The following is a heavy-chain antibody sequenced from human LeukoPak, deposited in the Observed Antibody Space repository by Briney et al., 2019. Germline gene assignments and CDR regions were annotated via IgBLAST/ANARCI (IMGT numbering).Heavy chain of an antibody. V-gene: IGHV3-7*03. CDR1: GFTFSSYW. CDR3: AKAVATTKYYFDY. Sequence: GGSLRLSCAASGFTFSSYWMSWVRQAPGKGLEWVANIKQDGSEKYYVDSVKGRFTISRDNAKNSLYLQMNSLRAEDTAVYYCAKAVATTKYYFDYWGQGTLVTVSS. D-gene: IGHD5-12*01. J-gene: IGHJ4*02. CDR2: IKQDGSEK.